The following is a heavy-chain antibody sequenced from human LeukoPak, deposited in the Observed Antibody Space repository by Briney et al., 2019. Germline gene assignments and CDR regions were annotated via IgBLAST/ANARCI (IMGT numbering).Heavy chain of an antibody. CDR3: ARGPIQLWIHNAMDV. Sequence: GGSLKLSCTGSGFTFGDHAMSWVRQAPGKGLEWVGFIRSKAYRGTTEYAASVKGRFTISRDDSASIAYLQMNSLKTEDTAVYYCARGPIQLWIHNAMDVWGQGTTVTVSS. CDR2: IRSKAYRGTT. D-gene: IGHD1-1*01. J-gene: IGHJ6*02. V-gene: IGHV3-49*04. CDR1: GFTFGDHA.